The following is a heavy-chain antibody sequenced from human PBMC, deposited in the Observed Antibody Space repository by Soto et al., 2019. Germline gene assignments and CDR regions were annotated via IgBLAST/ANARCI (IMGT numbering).Heavy chain of an antibody. J-gene: IGHJ4*02. CDR2: ISNDGSNK. V-gene: IGHV3-30-3*01. Sequence: GGSLRLSCAASGFTFSSYAMHWVRQAPGKGLEWVAVISNDGSNKYYPDSVKGRLTITRDKSKNTLYLQMNSLRAEDTAVYYCARDGVYGDYDLTDCYFDYWGQGTLVTVSS. D-gene: IGHD4-17*01. CDR3: ARDGVYGDYDLTDCYFDY. CDR1: GFTFSSYA.